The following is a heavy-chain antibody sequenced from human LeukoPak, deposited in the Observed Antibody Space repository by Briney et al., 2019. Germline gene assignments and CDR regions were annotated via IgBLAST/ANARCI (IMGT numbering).Heavy chain of an antibody. CDR1: GFTFSGFA. CDR2: IWYDGSYK. CDR3: ARDKSTSCYYFDY. D-gene: IGHD2-2*01. J-gene: IGHJ4*02. Sequence: GGSLRLSCAASGFTFSGFAMTWVRQAPGKGLEWVAVIWYDGSYKYYADSVKGRFTISRDNSNSTLYLQINSLRAEDTAVYYCARDKSTSCYYFDYWGQGALVTVSS. V-gene: IGHV3-33*08.